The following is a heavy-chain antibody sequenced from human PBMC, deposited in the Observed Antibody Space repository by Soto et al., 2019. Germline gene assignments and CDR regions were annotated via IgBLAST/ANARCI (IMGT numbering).Heavy chain of an antibody. CDR2: MNPNSGNT. D-gene: IGHD1-26*01. CDR3: ARQWELSGYYYGMDV. CDR1: GYTFTSSD. V-gene: IGHV1-8*01. Sequence: QVQLVQSGAEVKKPGASVKVSCKASGYTFTSSDVNWVRQATGQGREWMGWMNPNSGNTGFAQKFQGRVTMTRDTSISTAYMELSSLRSEDTAVYYCARQWELSGYYYGMDVWGQGTTVTVSS. J-gene: IGHJ6*02.